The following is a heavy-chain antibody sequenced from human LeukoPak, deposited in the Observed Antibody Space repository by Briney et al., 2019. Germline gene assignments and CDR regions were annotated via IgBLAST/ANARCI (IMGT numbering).Heavy chain of an antibody. D-gene: IGHD2-15*01. CDR3: AKDRCSGGSCYFDY. CDR1: GYSISSGYY. Sequence: SSETLSLTCTVSGYSISSGYYWGWIRQPPGKGLEWVSAISASGGSTYYADSVKGRFTISRDNSKNTLYLQMNSLRAEDTAVYHCAKDRCSGGSCYFDYWGQGTLVTVSS. V-gene: IGHV3-23*01. CDR2: ISASGGST. J-gene: IGHJ4*02.